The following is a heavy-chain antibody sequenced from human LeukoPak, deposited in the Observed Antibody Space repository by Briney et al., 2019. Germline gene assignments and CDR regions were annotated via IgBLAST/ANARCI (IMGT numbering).Heavy chain of an antibody. D-gene: IGHD6-19*01. CDR2: ISWNSGSI. CDR3: AKDYGQWPKYYFDY. J-gene: IGHJ4*02. CDR1: GFTFDDYA. Sequence: GGSLRLSCAASGFTFDDYAMHWVRHAPGKGLEWVSGISWNSGSIGYADSVRGRFTISRDNAKNSLYLQMNSLRAEDTALYYWAKDYGQWPKYYFDYWGQGTLVTVSS. V-gene: IGHV3-9*01.